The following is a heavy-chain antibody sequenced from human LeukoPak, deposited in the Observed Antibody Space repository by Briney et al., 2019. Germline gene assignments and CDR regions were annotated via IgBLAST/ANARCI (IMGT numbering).Heavy chain of an antibody. CDR3: AGGLVAVAGYFDY. J-gene: IGHJ4*02. Sequence: RTGGSLRLSCAASGFTFSSYSMNWVRQAPGKGLEWVSYISSSSSTIYYADSVKGRFTISRDNAKNSLYLQMNSLRAEDTAVYYCAGGLVAVAGYFDYWGQGTLVTVSS. D-gene: IGHD6-19*01. V-gene: IGHV3-48*01. CDR1: GFTFSSYS. CDR2: ISSSSSTI.